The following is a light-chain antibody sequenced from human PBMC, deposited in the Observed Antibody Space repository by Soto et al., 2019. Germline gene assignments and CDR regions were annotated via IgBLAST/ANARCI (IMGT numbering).Light chain of an antibody. CDR1: QSVSNTY. CDR3: QQYYGSPTYT. V-gene: IGKV3-20*01. CDR2: GSS. J-gene: IGKJ2*01. Sequence: EVVLTQSPGTLSLSPGERATLSCRTSQSVSNTYLAWYQQKPGQSPKPLIFGSSDSATGIPDRFRGSGSGTDFTLTISSREPEDFAVYSCQQYYGSPTYTFGQGTKLEIK.